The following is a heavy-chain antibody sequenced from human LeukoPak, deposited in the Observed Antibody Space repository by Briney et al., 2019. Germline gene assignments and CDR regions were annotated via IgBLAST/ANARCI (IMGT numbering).Heavy chain of an antibody. CDR1: GGSISSYY. CDR2: IYTSGST. J-gene: IGHJ5*02. CDR3: ARVVPAAIWAWFDP. Sequence: SETLSLTCTVSGGSISSYYWSWIRRPAGKGLERIGRIYTSGSTNYNPSLKSRVTMSVDTSKNQFSLKLSSVTAADTAVYYCARVVPAAIWAWFDPWGQGTLVTVSS. D-gene: IGHD2-2*02. V-gene: IGHV4-4*07.